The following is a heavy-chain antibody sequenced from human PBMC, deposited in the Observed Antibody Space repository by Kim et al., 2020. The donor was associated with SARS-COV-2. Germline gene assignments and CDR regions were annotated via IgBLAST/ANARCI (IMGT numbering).Heavy chain of an antibody. J-gene: IGHJ4*02. CDR2: T. V-gene: IGHV1-2*02. CDR3: ARVPARSAAVY. D-gene: IGHD2-15*01. Sequence: TNYAQKFQGRVTMTRDTSISTAYMELSRLRSDDTAVYYCARVPARSAAVYWGQGTLVTVSS.